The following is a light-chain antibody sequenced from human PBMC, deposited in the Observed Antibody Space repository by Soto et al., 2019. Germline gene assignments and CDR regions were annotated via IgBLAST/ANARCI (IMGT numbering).Light chain of an antibody. CDR2: DAS. CDR1: QSVSRY. J-gene: IGKJ4*01. Sequence: EIVLTQSPATLSLSPGARATLSCRASQSVSRYLAWYQQQPGQAPRLLIYDASNRATGIPARFSGSGSGTDFTLTISSLEPEDFAIYYCQQRSNLPPVTFGGGTKVEIK. V-gene: IGKV3-11*01. CDR3: QQRSNLPPVT.